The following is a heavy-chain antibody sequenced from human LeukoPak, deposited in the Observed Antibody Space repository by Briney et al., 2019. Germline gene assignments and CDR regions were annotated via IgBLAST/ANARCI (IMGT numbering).Heavy chain of an antibody. V-gene: IGHV4-39*01. CDR2: IYYSGST. CDR3: ASHRHNGGHHF. CDR1: GGSISSSSYY. D-gene: IGHD3-16*01. J-gene: IGHJ4*02. Sequence: PSETLSLTCTVSGGSISSSSYYWGWVRQPPGKGLEWIGSIYYSGSTYYNSALNSRLTISVDTSKNQFSLNLASVTAADMAVYYCASHRHNGGHHFWGQGTLVTVSS.